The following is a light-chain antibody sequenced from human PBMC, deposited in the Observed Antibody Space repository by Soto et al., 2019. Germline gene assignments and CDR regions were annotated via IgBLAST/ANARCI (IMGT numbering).Light chain of an antibody. CDR1: QSVSSNY. Sequence: EIVLTQSPGTLSLSPGERATLACRASQSVSSNYLAWYQQKTGQAPKVLIYRESIRATGIPDRLSGSRSGTELNLTINRLQSEDFAVYYCQSYNNWPLTCGGGTKVDIK. J-gene: IGKJ4*01. V-gene: IGKV3-20*01. CDR3: QSYNNWPLT. CDR2: RES.